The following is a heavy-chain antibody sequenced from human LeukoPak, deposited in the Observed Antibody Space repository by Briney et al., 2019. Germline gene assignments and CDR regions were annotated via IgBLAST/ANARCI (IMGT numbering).Heavy chain of an antibody. Sequence: GGSLRLSCAASGFTFSSYAMNWVRQAPGKGLEWVSAISGSGGRTYYADSVKGRFTISRDNSKNTLYLQVNSLRAADTAVYYCAKTHYGPQSYYYYYMDVWGKGTTVTVSS. CDR3: AKTHYGPQSYYYYYMDV. CDR1: GFTFSSYA. V-gene: IGHV3-23*01. D-gene: IGHD3-10*01. CDR2: ISGSGGRT. J-gene: IGHJ6*03.